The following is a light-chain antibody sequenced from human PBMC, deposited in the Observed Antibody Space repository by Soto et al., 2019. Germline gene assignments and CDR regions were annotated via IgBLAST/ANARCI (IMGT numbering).Light chain of an antibody. CDR1: QSVGRSN. CDR2: GAS. CDR3: QQYGSSPWA. V-gene: IGKV3-20*01. Sequence: PGERVTLSCRASQSVGRSNLAWYQQKPGQAPRLLISGASNRATGIPDRFSGSGSGTDFTLTISRLETEDSAVYYCQQYGSSPWAFGQGTKVEIK. J-gene: IGKJ1*01.